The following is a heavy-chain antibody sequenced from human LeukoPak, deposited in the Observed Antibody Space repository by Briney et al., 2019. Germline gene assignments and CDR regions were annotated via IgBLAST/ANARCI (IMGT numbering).Heavy chain of an antibody. V-gene: IGHV4-31*03. CDR3: AILPATDTYYYDNRGYYRPGVH. CDR2: IYYSGST. Sequence: SETLSLTCTVSGGSISSGGYYWSWIRQHPGKGLEWIGYIYYSGSTYYNPSLKSRVTISVDTSKNQFSLKLSSVTAADTAVYYCAILPATDTYYYDNRGYYRPGVHWGQGTLVTVSS. J-gene: IGHJ4*02. CDR1: GGSISSGGYY. D-gene: IGHD3-22*01.